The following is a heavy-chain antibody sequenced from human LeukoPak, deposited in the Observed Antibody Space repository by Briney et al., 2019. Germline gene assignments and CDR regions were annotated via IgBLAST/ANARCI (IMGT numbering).Heavy chain of an antibody. V-gene: IGHV3-48*02. CDR3: ASQAIFGVVMALNYGMDV. J-gene: IGHJ6*02. D-gene: IGHD3-3*01. CDR2: ISSSSSTI. CDR1: GFTFSSYS. Sequence: GGSLRLSCAASGFTFSSYSMNWVRQAPGKGLEWISYISSSSSTIYYADSVKGRFTISRDNAKNSLYLHMNSLRDEDTAVYYCASQAIFGVVMALNYGMDVWGQGTTVTASS.